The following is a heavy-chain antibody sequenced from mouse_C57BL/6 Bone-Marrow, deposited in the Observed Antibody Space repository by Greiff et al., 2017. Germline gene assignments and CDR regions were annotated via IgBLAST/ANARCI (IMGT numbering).Heavy chain of an antibody. CDR3: TRGDYGSSPWCAD. V-gene: IGHV1-15*01. D-gene: IGHD1-1*01. CDR1: GYTFTDYE. Sequence: QVQLQQSGAELVRPGASVTLSCKASGYTFTDYEMHWVRQTPVLGLEWIGAIDPETVGTAYNQTFKGRTILTADKSSSTAYMELRSLTSEDSAVYYCTRGDYGSSPWCADWGQGTLVTVAA. CDR2: IDPETVGT. J-gene: IGHJ3*01.